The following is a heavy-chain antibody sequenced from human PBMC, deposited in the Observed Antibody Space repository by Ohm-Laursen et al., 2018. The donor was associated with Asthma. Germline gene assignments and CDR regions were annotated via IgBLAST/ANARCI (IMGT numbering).Heavy chain of an antibody. Sequence: GSLRLSCSASGFTFSSYAMSWVRQAPGKGLEWVSAISGSGGSTYYADSVKGRFTISRDNSKNTLYLQMNSLRAEDTAVYYCAKGYYYDSSGYYPYYFDYWGQRTLVTVSS. J-gene: IGHJ4*02. CDR1: GFTFSSYA. D-gene: IGHD3-22*01. V-gene: IGHV3-23*01. CDR2: ISGSGGST. CDR3: AKGYYYDSSGYYPYYFDY.